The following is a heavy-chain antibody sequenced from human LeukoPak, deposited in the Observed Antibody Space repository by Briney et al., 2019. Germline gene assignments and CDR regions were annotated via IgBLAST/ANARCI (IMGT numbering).Heavy chain of an antibody. D-gene: IGHD2-2*01. J-gene: IGHJ2*01. CDR2: ISSSSSTI. CDR1: GFTFSSYS. V-gene: IGHV3-48*01. CDR3: ARAHIVVVPAAPFDL. Sequence: PGGSLRLSCAASGFTFSSYSMNWVRQAPGKGLEWVSYISSSSSTIYYADSVKGRFTISRDNSKNTLYLQMNSLRAEDTTVYYCARAHIVVVPAAPFDLWGRGTLVTVSS.